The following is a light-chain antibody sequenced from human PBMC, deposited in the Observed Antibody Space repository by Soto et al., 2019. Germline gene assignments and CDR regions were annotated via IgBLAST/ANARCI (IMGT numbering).Light chain of an antibody. CDR1: QSVSSSY. CDR3: QQYNNWPPWT. J-gene: IGKJ1*01. Sequence: EIVLTQSPGTLSLSPGERASLSCRASQSVSSSYLVWHQQKPGQAPRLLIYGASTRATGIPARFSGSGSGTDFTLTISSLQSEDFAVYYCQQYNNWPPWTFGQGTKVDIK. CDR2: GAS. V-gene: IGKV3D-7*01.